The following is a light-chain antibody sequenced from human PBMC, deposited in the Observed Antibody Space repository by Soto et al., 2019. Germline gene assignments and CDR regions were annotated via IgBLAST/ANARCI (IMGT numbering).Light chain of an antibody. V-gene: IGKV1-39*01. CDR1: QSISSY. Sequence: DIQMTQSPSSLSASVGDRVTITCRASQSISSYLHWYQQKPGNAPKLMIYAASSLQSGVHSRFISSTSGTDFTLTISILEHEDFATCYCHQSYSTPHTFGQATKLEIK. CDR2: AAS. CDR3: HQSYSTPHT. J-gene: IGKJ2*01.